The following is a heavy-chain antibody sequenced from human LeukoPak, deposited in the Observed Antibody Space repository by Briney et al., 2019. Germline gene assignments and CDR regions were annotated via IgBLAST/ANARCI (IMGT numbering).Heavy chain of an antibody. J-gene: IGHJ4*02. V-gene: IGHV3-11*01. CDR3: STDPRLLIY. CDR2: ISGSGSDI. Sequence: GGSLRLSCVVSGFGFSDSYMTWIRQTPGKGLEWLAYISGSGSDIYYADSVKGRFTISRDNAKNSLYLQMNSLRPDDTALYYCSTDPRLLIYWGQGTLVTVSS. CDR1: GFGFSDSY. D-gene: IGHD2-8*01.